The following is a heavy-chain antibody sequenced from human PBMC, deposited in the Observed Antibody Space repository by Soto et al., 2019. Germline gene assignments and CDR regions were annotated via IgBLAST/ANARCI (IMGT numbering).Heavy chain of an antibody. CDR1: RFDFEDYA. Sequence: VQLVESGGIGVQTGGSLRLSCAAARFDFEDYAMHWVRQVPGKGLEWVSLTNSDGTDSYYVDSVKGRFTISRDNAKTTLYLQMDRLRPEDTALYFCAKSLYYYDSSPLDHWGQGTLVTVSS. D-gene: IGHD3-22*01. V-gene: IGHV3-43D*04. J-gene: IGHJ4*02. CDR2: TNSDGTDS. CDR3: AKSLYYYDSSPLDH.